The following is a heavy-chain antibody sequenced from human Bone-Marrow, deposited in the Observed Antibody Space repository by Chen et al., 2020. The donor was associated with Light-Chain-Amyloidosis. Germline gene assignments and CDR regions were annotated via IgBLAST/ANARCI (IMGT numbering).Heavy chain of an antibody. CDR2: VRGGGSSR. Sequence: EVQLVASGGGLLQRGGSLRLSCAASGFAFSSYAMSWVRQAPGRGLEWVATVRGGGSSRSYGASVEGRLTSSGDSSKSALLEKVRSLRAEDTAVDYCAKDISYDDILPGYPADAFDIWGQGTMVTVSS. CDR1: GFAFSSYA. CDR3: AKDISYDDILPGYPADAFDI. J-gene: IGHJ3*02. D-gene: IGHD3-9*01. V-gene: IGHV3-23*04.